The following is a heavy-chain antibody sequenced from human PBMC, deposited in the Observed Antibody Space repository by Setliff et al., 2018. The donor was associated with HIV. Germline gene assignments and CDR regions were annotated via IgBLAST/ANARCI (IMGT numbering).Heavy chain of an antibody. Sequence: SETLSLTCTVSGGSISSATHYWGWIRQPPGKGLAWIGSIFYRGSSHYNPSLKSRAIISVDTSKNQFSLRLSSATAADTAVYYCARLHPGGYDPYYYNYDMDVWGRGTTVTVSS. CDR2: IFYRGSS. J-gene: IGHJ6*03. CDR1: GGSISSATHY. V-gene: IGHV4-39*01. D-gene: IGHD5-12*01. CDR3: ARLHPGGYDPYYYNYDMDV.